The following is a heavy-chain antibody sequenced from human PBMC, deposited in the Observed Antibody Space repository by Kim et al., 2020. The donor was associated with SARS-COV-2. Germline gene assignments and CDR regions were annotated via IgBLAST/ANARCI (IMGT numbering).Heavy chain of an antibody. CDR1: GYTFTSYY. CDR2: INPSGGST. J-gene: IGHJ4*02. CDR3: ARSLLLWFGELSEPLDY. D-gene: IGHD3-10*01. V-gene: IGHV1-46*01. Sequence: ASVKVSCKASGYTFTSYYMHWVRQAPGQGLEWMGIINPSGGSTSYAQKFQGRVTMTRDTSTSTVYMELSSLRSEDTAVYYCARSLLLWFGELSEPLDYWGQGTLVTVSS.